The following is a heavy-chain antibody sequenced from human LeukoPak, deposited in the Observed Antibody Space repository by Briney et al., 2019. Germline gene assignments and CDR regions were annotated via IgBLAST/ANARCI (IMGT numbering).Heavy chain of an antibody. CDR3: ARVPTVTFFDY. CDR2: IYYSRST. J-gene: IGHJ4*02. Sequence: SETLSLTCTVSGGSISSSSYYWGWIRQPPGKGLEWIGSIYYSRSTYYNPSLKSRVTITVDASKNQFSLKLSSVTAADTAVYYCARVPTVTFFDYWGQGTLVTVSS. D-gene: IGHD4-17*01. V-gene: IGHV4-39*01. CDR1: GGSISSSSYY.